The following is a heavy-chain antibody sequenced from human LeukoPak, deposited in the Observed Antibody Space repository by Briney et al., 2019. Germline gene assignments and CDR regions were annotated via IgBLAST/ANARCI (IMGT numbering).Heavy chain of an antibody. D-gene: IGHD6-19*01. V-gene: IGHV4-59*01. CDR2: IYYSGST. CDR1: GGSISTYY. CDR3: ASMYSSMLPKYYFDY. J-gene: IGHJ4*02. Sequence: SETLSLTCTVSGGSISTYYWSWIRQPPGKGLEWIGYIYYSGSTNYNPSLKSRVTISVDTSKNQFSLKLSSVTAADTAVYYCASMYSSMLPKYYFDYWGQGTLVTVS.